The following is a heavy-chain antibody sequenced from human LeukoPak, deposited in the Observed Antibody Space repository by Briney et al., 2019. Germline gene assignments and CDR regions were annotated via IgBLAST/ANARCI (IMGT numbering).Heavy chain of an antibody. V-gene: IGHV4-61*08. CDR2: IYYSGST. D-gene: IGHD2-21*02. Sequence: PSETLSLTCTVSGGSISSGGYYWSWIRQPPGKGLEWIGYIYYSGSTDYNPSLKSRVTISLDTSKNQFSLKLSSVTAADTAVYYCARAPNCGGDCYSDYWGQGTLVTVSS. CDR3: ARAPNCGGDCYSDY. J-gene: IGHJ4*02. CDR1: GGSISSGGYY.